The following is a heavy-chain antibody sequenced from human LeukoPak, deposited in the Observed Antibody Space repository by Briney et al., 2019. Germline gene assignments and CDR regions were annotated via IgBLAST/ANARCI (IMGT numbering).Heavy chain of an antibody. Sequence: PSETLSLTCAVYGGSFSGYYWSWIRQPPGKGLEWIREINHSGSNNYNPSLKSRVTISVDTSKNQFSLKLSSVTAADTAVYYCAREIGSSDYWGQGTLVTVSS. CDR2: INHSGSN. V-gene: IGHV4-34*01. D-gene: IGHD3-22*01. J-gene: IGHJ4*02. CDR3: AREIGSSDY. CDR1: GGSFSGYY.